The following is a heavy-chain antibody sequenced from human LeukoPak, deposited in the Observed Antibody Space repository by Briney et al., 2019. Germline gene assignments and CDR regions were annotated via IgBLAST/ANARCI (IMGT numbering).Heavy chain of an antibody. J-gene: IGHJ5*02. D-gene: IGHD1-26*01. CDR3: AREARSSANKNWFDP. CDR1: GYSIGSGYY. CDR2: IYHSGNT. V-gene: IGHV4-38-2*02. Sequence: PSETLSLTCAVSGYSIGSGYYWGWIRQPPGKGLEWIGSIYHSGNTYYNPSLRGRVTMSVDTSKNQFSLKLSSVTAADTAVYYCAREARSSANKNWFDPWGQGTLVTVSS.